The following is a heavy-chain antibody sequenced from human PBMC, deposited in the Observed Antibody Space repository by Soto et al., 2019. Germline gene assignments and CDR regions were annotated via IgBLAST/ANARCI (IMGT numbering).Heavy chain of an antibody. J-gene: IGHJ4*02. CDR2: ITSGGRSI. V-gene: IGHV3-48*03. D-gene: IGHD2-15*01. CDR1: GFTFSDYE. CDR3: VRRMASPDQ. Sequence: VGSLRLSCTASGFTFSDYEMNWVRQAPGKGLEWVSYITSGGRSIYYADSVKGRFIISRDNAENSLYLQMNSLRPEDTAVYYCVRRMASPDQWGQGTLVTVSS.